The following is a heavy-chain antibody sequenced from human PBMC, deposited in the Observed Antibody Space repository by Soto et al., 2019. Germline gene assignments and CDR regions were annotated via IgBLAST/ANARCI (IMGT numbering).Heavy chain of an antibody. Sequence: QVQLVQSGAEVKKPGSSVKVSCKASGGTFSSYTISWVRQAPGQGLEWMGRIIPILGIANYAQKFQGRVTITAEKSTSTAYLELSSLRSEDTAVYYCAGYCSGGSCSRYYYYGMDVWGQGTTVTVSS. D-gene: IGHD2-15*01. CDR3: AGYCSGGSCSRYYYYGMDV. CDR1: GGTFSSYT. J-gene: IGHJ6*02. V-gene: IGHV1-69*02. CDR2: IIPILGIA.